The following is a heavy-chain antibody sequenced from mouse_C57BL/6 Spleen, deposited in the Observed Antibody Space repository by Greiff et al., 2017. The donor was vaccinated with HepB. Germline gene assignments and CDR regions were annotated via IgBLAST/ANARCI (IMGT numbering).Heavy chain of an antibody. CDR3: ARGAYYGSTAMDY. J-gene: IGHJ4*01. V-gene: IGHV5-17*01. CDR2: ISSGSSTI. D-gene: IGHD1-1*01. CDR1: GFTFSDYG. Sequence: EVKVEESGGGLVKPGGSLKLSCAASGFTFSDYGMHWVRQAPEKGLEWVAYISSGSSTIYYADTVKGRFTISRDNAKNTLFLQMTSLRSEDTAMYYCARGAYYGSTAMDYWGQGTSVTGSS.